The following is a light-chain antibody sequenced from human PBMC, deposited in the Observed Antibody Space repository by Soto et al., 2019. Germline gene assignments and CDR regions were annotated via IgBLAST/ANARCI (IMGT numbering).Light chain of an antibody. CDR3: QQYNNGWT. J-gene: IGKJ1*01. CDR2: GAS. V-gene: IGKV3-15*01. CDR1: QSVSNN. Sequence: EIVMTQSPATLSVSPGERATLSCRASQSVSNNLAWYQKKPGQAPRLLIFGASPRATGIPARFSGGGPGAEFTLTSSRLQSEDCAVYYCQQYNNGWTFGQGTRVEIK.